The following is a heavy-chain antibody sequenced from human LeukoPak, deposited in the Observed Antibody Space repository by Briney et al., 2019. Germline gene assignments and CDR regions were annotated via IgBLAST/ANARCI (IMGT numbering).Heavy chain of an antibody. D-gene: IGHD5-24*01. CDR2: INPAGDHT. V-gene: IGHV1-46*01. CDR3: AREVNVEMDY. CDR1: GYTFTTYD. Sequence: ASVKVSCKASGYTFTTYDINWVRQAPGQGLEWMGIINPAGDHTKYAQKFQGRVTMTRDKSTSTAYMELSSLGSEDTAFYYCAREVNVEMDYWGQGTLVTVSS. J-gene: IGHJ4*02.